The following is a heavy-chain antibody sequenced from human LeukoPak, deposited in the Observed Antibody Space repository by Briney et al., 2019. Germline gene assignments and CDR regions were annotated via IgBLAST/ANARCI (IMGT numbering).Heavy chain of an antibody. Sequence: GGSLRLSCAASGYTFSSYSMNWVRQAPGKGLEWVSSISSSSSYIYYADSVKGRFTISRDNAKNSLDLQMNSLRAEDTAVYYCARVPHFWSGYYRWNYFDYWGQGTLVTVSS. D-gene: IGHD3-3*02. CDR3: ARVPHFWSGYYRWNYFDY. J-gene: IGHJ4*02. CDR1: GYTFSSYS. CDR2: ISSSSSYI. V-gene: IGHV3-21*01.